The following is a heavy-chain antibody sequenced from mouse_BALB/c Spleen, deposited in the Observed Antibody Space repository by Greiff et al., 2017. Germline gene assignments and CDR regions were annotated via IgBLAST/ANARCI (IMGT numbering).Heavy chain of an antibody. V-gene: IGHV7-3*02. Sequence: EVQLQESGGGLVQPGGSLRLSCATSGFTFTDYYMSWVRQPPGKALEWLGFIRNKANGYTTEYSASVKGRFTISRDNSQSILYLQMNTLRAEDSATYYCARDDYYALDYWGQGTTLTVSS. J-gene: IGHJ2*01. CDR2: IRNKANGYTT. CDR3: ARDDYYALDY. D-gene: IGHD1-1*01. CDR1: GFTFTDYY.